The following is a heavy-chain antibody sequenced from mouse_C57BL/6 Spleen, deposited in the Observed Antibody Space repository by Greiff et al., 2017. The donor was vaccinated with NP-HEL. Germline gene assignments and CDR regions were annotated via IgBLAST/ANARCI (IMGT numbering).Heavy chain of an antibody. D-gene: IGHD2-2*01. Sequence: EVHLVESGGGLVKPGGSLKLSCAASGFTFSSYTMSWVRQTPEKRLEWVATISGGGGNTYYPDSVKGRFTISRDNAKNTLYLQMSSLRSEDTALYYCARRGSTMVSMDYWGQGTSVTVSS. J-gene: IGHJ4*01. CDR1: GFTFSSYT. CDR2: ISGGGGNT. CDR3: ARRGSTMVSMDY. V-gene: IGHV5-9*01.